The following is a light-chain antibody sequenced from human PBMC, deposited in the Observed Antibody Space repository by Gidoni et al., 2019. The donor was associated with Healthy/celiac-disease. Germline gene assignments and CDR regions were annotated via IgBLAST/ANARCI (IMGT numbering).Light chain of an antibody. V-gene: IGKV1-12*01. Sequence: DIQMTQSPSSLSASVGDRVTITCRASQSISSWLDWYQQKPGKAPKLLIYAASSLQSGVPSRFSGSGSGTDFTLTISSLQPEDFATYYCQQGNSTPLTFGAGTKVEIK. CDR1: QSISSW. CDR3: QQGNSTPLT. CDR2: AAS. J-gene: IGKJ3*01.